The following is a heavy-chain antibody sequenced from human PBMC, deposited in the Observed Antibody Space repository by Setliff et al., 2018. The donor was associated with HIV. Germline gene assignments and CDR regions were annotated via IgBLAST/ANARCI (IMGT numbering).Heavy chain of an antibody. CDR1: GYSLTNHY. CDR3: ASAGAWQRNALDI. Sequence: RASVKVSCKPSGYSLTNHYMHWVRQAPGQGLEWMGVINPTGGSTRNTRKFQGRVAMTRDTSTSTVYMELSSLRSEDTAVYYCASAGAWQRNALDIWGQGTMVTVSS. D-gene: IGHD5-12*01. CDR2: INPTGGST. J-gene: IGHJ3*02. V-gene: IGHV1-46*01.